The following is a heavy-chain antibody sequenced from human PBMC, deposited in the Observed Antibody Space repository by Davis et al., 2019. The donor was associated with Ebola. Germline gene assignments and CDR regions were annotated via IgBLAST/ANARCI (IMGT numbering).Heavy chain of an antibody. V-gene: IGHV1-69*04. CDR2: IIPILGIA. Sequence: SVKVSCKASGGTFSSYAISWVRQAPGQGLEWMGRIIPILGIANYAQKFQGRVTITADKSTSTAYMELSSLRSEDTAVYYCARSDGSGLGMGYYYGMDVWGQGTTVTVSS. CDR3: ARSDGSGLGMGYYYGMDV. J-gene: IGHJ6*02. CDR1: GGTFSSYA. D-gene: IGHD3-10*01.